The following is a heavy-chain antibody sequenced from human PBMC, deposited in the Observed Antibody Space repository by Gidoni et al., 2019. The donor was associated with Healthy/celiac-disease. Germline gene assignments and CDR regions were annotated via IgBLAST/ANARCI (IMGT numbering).Heavy chain of an antibody. V-gene: IGHV1-2*04. J-gene: IGHJ6*02. Sequence: QVQLVQSGAEVKKPGASVKVSCKASGYTFTGYYMHWVRQAPGQGLEWMGWINPNSGGTNYAQKFQGWVTMTRDTSISTAYMELSRLRSDDTAVYYCARATTSHYYGSGSYKGPDLYYYYYGMDVWGQGTTVTVSS. D-gene: IGHD3-10*01. CDR1: GYTFTGYY. CDR2: INPNSGGT. CDR3: ARATTSHYYGSGSYKGPDLYYYYYGMDV.